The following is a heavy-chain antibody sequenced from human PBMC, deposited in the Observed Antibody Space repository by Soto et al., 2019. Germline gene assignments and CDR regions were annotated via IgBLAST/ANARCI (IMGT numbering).Heavy chain of an antibody. CDR3: ARGRYGDY. Sequence: QVHLVQSGAEVKKPGASVKVSCKGSGYAFTTYGITWVRQAPGQGLEWMGWISAHNGNTNYAQTLQGRVTVTRDTSMITSYMELRSLSSDDPAVYYCARGRYGDYWGQGARVSVSS. CDR1: GYAFTTYG. J-gene: IGHJ4*02. D-gene: IGHD1-1*01. CDR2: ISAHNGNT. V-gene: IGHV1-18*01.